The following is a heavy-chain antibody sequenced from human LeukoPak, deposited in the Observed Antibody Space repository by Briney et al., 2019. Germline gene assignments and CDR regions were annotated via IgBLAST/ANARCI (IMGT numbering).Heavy chain of an antibody. Sequence: GGSLRLSCAASGFTFTSYSMNWVRQAPGKGLEWVSTISGGGGSTYYADSVKGRFTISRDNSKNTLCLQVNSLRAEDTAVYYCAKGGKWDVTPFDYWGRELWSPSPQ. CDR3: AKGGKWDVTPFDY. J-gene: IGHJ4*02. V-gene: IGHV3-23*01. CDR1: GFTFTSYS. CDR2: ISGGGGST. D-gene: IGHD1-26*01.